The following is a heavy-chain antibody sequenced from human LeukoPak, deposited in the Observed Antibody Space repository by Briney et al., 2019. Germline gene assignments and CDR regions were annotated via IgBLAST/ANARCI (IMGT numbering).Heavy chain of an antibody. CDR2: INHSGST. J-gene: IGHJ4*02. V-gene: IGHV4-34*01. CDR3: ARAAYYDSSGYSSQNDY. Sequence: SETLSLTCAVYGGSFSGYYWSWIRQLPGKGLEWIGEINHSGSTNYNPSLKSRVTISVDTSKNQFSLKLSSVTAADTAVYYCARAAYYDSSGYSSQNDYWGQGTLVTVSS. CDR1: GGSFSGYY. D-gene: IGHD3-22*01.